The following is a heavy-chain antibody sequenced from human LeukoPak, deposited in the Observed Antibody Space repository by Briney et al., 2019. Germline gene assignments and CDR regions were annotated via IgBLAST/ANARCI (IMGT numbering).Heavy chain of an antibody. CDR3: ARGYTYGSWGGYFDY. V-gene: IGHV4-59*01. J-gene: IGHJ4*02. CDR1: GGSISSYY. Sequence: KPSETLSLTCTVSGGSISSYYWTWIRQPPGKGLEWIGYIYYSGSTNYNPSLKSRVTISVDTSKNQFSLKLSSVTAADTAEYYCARGYTYGSWGGYFDYWGQGTLVTVSS. CDR2: IYYSGST. D-gene: IGHD5-18*01.